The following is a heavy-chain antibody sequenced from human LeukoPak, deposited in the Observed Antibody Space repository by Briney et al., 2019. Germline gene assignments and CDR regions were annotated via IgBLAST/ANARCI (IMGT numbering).Heavy chain of an antibody. CDR3: ARAVISLYYMDV. Sequence: GGSLRLSCAASGFTFSSYSMNWVRQAPGKGLEWVSSISSSSSYIYYADSVKGRFTISRDNAKNSLYLQMNSLRAEDTAVYYCARAVISLYYMDVWGKGTTVTVSS. V-gene: IGHV3-21*01. D-gene: IGHD2-21*01. J-gene: IGHJ6*03. CDR2: ISSSSSYI. CDR1: GFTFSSYS.